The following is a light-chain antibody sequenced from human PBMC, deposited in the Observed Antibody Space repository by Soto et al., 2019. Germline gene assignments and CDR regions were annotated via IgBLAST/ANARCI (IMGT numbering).Light chain of an antibody. CDR2: AAS. Sequence: DIQLTQSPSFLSASVGDRVTITCRASQDINSYLAWYQQKPGKAPRLLIYAASTLQSGVPSRFSGSGSDTEFTLTISSLQHEDFAPYYCQQLNNYQLTLGGGTKVDIK. J-gene: IGKJ4*01. CDR1: QDINSY. V-gene: IGKV1-9*01. CDR3: QQLNNYQLT.